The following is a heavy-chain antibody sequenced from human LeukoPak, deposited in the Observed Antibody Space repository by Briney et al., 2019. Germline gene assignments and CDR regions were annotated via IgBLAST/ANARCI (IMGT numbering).Heavy chain of an antibody. V-gene: IGHV3-74*01. J-gene: IGHJ4*02. D-gene: IGHD5-18*01. Sequence: PGGSLRLSCAASGFTFSSYWMHWVRQAPGKGLVWVSRINSDGSSTSYADSVKGRFTISRDNAKNTLYLQMNSLRADDTAVYYCARDGSGGYSYGNFDYWGQGTLVTVSS. CDR3: ARDGSGGYSYGNFDY. CDR2: INSDGSST. CDR1: GFTFSSYW.